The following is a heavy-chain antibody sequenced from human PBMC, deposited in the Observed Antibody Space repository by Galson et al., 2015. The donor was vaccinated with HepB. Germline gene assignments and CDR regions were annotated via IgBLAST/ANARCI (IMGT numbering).Heavy chain of an antibody. CDR1: GDSVSSNTAA. CDR3: ARVRTRRPPHYYYGLDV. Sequence: CAISGDSVSSNTAAWNWTRQSPSRGLEWLGRTYYRAKWYQDYAVSVNSRMTINSDTSKDQFSLHLNSVTPEDTAVYYCARVRTRRPPHYYYGLDVWGQGTTVTVSS. CDR2: TYYRAKWYQ. V-gene: IGHV6-1*01. J-gene: IGHJ6*02.